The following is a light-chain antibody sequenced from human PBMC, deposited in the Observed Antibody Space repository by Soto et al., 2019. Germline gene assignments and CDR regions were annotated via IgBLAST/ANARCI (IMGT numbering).Light chain of an antibody. Sequence: QAVVTQPPSASGTPGQRVTISCSGSSSNIGSNTVNWYQQLPGTAPKLLIYSNNQRPSGVPDRFSGSKSDTSASLAISGLQSEDEADYYCAAWDDSLNAVVFGGRTKVTVL. CDR3: AAWDDSLNAVV. CDR1: SSNIGSNT. V-gene: IGLV1-44*01. CDR2: SNN. J-gene: IGLJ2*01.